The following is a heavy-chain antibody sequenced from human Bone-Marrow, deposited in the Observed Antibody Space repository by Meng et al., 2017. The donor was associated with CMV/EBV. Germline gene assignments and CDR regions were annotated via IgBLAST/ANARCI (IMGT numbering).Heavy chain of an antibody. Sequence: GESLKISCTASGFTFSSYSMNWVRQAPGKGLEWVSSMSSGSTYIYYADSVKGRFTISRDNAKNSLYLQMNSLRVEDTALYHCVRVGPGPGGAFDLWGQGKMVTVSS. CDR1: GFTFSSYS. D-gene: IGHD3-10*01. CDR2: MSSGSTYI. J-gene: IGHJ3*01. CDR3: VRVGPGPGGAFDL. V-gene: IGHV3-21*01.